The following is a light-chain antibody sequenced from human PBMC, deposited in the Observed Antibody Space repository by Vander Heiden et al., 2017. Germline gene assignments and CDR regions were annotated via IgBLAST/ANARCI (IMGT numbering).Light chain of an antibody. Sequence: AIRMTQSPSSLSASVGDRVTITCRASQGIRDDLGWYQQKPGKAPKLLIYAASSLQSGVPSRFSGRGFGTDFTLTISSLQPEDFATYYCLQDYSFPYTFGQGTKLEMK. J-gene: IGKJ2*01. CDR3: LQDYSFPYT. V-gene: IGKV1-6*01. CDR1: QGIRDD. CDR2: AAS.